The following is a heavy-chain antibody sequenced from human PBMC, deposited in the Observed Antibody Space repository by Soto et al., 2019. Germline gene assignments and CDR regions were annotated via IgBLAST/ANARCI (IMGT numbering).Heavy chain of an antibody. CDR1: GFTFSSYG. Sequence: QVQLVESGGGVVQPGRSLRLSCAASGFTFSSYGMHWVRQAPGKGLEWVAVISYDGSNKYYADSVKGRFTISRDNSKNTLYLQMNSLRAEDTAVYYCAKDAGDYGDYGSWFDPCGQGTLVTVSS. V-gene: IGHV3-30*18. CDR3: AKDAGDYGDYGSWFDP. J-gene: IGHJ5*02. CDR2: ISYDGSNK. D-gene: IGHD4-17*01.